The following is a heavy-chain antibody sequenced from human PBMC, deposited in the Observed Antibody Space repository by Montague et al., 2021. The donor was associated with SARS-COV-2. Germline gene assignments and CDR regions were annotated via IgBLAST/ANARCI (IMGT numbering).Heavy chain of an antibody. CDR1: GFIFDDFA. J-gene: IGHJ5*02. CDR2: LSWNSGTI. V-gene: IGHV3-9*01. CDR3: AKDGSGSYLNPLNNYFDP. Sequence: SLRLSCAAAGFIFDDFAMHWVRQAPGKGLEWVSGLSWNSGTIAYXDSVKGRFTISRDNSKSFLYLQMNSLRSDDTAFYYCAKDGSGSYLNPLNNYFDPWGQGTLVTVSS. D-gene: IGHD3-10*01.